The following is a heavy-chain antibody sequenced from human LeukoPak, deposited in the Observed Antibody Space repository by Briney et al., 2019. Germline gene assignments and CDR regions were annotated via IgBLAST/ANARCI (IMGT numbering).Heavy chain of an antibody. CDR2: ISWDGGRT. CDR1: GFTFDDYS. J-gene: IGHJ1*01. V-gene: IGHV3-43*01. Sequence: GGSLRLSCAASGFTFDDYSMHWVRQAPGKGLEWVSLISWDGGRTYYADSVKGRFTISRDNSKNSLYLQMNSLTTEDTALYYCVKDPGAYPDSTGFDWGQGTLVTVSS. CDR3: VKDPGAYPDSTGFD. D-gene: IGHD3-22*01.